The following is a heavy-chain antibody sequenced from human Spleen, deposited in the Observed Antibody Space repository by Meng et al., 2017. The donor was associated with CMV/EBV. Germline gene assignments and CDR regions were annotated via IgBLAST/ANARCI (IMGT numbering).Heavy chain of an antibody. CDR3: ARGDGYTNNFDY. CDR1: GGTFSSYA. CDR2: IIPMFGTA. J-gene: IGHJ4*02. Sequence: SVKVSCKASGGTFSSYAISWVRQAPGQGLEWMGGIIPMFGTANYAQRFQGRVTIITDESTGTACMELSGLRSEDTATYYCARGDGYTNNFDYWGQGTLVTVSS. V-gene: IGHV1-69*05. D-gene: IGHD5-24*01.